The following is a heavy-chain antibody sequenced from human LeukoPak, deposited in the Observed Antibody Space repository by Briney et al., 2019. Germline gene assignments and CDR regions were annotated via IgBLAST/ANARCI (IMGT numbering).Heavy chain of an antibody. J-gene: IGHJ3*01. Sequence: PGGSLRLSCAVSGFTFSRFWMSWSRQAPGKGLEWVASINSDGSEGYYADVVKGRFTISRDNAKYSLYLQINSLRAEDTAVYYCARSSYSSSSSVWGQGTMVTVSS. CDR3: ARSSYSSSSSV. V-gene: IGHV3-7*03. D-gene: IGHD6-6*01. CDR2: INSDGSEG. CDR1: GFTFSRFW.